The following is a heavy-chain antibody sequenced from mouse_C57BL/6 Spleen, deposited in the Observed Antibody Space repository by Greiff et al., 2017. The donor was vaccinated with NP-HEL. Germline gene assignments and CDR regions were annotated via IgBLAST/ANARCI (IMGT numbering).Heavy chain of an antibody. Sequence: EVKLVESGPGLVKPSQSLSLTCSVTGYSITSGYYWNWIRQFPGNKLEWMGYISYDGSNNYNPSLKNRISITRDTSKNQFFLKLNSVTTEDTATYYCAGSNYAMDYWGQGTSVTVSS. V-gene: IGHV3-6*01. J-gene: IGHJ4*01. CDR3: AGSNYAMDY. CDR2: ISYDGSN. CDR1: GYSITSGYY. D-gene: IGHD1-1*01.